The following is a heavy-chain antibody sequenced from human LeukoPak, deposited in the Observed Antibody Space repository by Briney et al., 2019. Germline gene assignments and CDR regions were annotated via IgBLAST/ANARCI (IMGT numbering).Heavy chain of an antibody. Sequence: ASVKVSCKASGYTFTGYYMHWVRQAPGQGLEWMGWINPNSGGTSYAQKFQGRVTMTRDTSTSTVYMELSSLRSEDTAVYYCARDITGIVVVPAANTDDAFDIWGQGTMVTVSS. CDR2: INPNSGGT. D-gene: IGHD2-2*01. V-gene: IGHV1-2*02. J-gene: IGHJ3*02. CDR3: ARDITGIVVVPAANTDDAFDI. CDR1: GYTFTGYY.